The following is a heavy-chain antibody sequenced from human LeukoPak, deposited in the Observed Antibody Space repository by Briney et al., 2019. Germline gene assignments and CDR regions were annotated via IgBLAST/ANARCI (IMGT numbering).Heavy chain of an antibody. D-gene: IGHD3-3*01. V-gene: IGHV5-51*01. CDR3: ARQNDFRLDY. CDR1: GYTFSSYW. J-gene: IGHJ4*02. Sequence: GESLKISCKGSGYTFSSYWIGWVRQMPGKGLEWMGIIYPGDSDTRYSPSLQGQVTISVDTSIGTAYLQWSGLKASDTAIYYSARQNDFRLDYWGQGTLVTVSS. CDR2: IYPGDSDT.